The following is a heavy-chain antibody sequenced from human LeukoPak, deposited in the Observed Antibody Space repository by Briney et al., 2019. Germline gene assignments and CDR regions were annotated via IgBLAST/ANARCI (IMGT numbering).Heavy chain of an antibody. CDR2: ISDGGGST. CDR3: ATHHSNGWFNFDY. Sequence: PGGSLRLSCAASGFTFNNYAMTWVRQAPGKGLEWVSSISDGGGSTHYADSVKGRFTISRDNSKNTLYLQMNSLRAEDPAVYYCATHHSNGWFNFDYWGQGTLVTVSS. CDR1: GFTFNNYA. V-gene: IGHV3-23*01. J-gene: IGHJ4*02. D-gene: IGHD6-19*01.